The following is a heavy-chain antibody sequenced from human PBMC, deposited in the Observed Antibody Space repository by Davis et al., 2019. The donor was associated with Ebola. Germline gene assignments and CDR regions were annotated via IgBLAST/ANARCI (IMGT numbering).Heavy chain of an antibody. Sequence: GESLKISCAASGFTFSDYYMSWIRQAPGKGLEWVSYISSSSSYTNYADSVKGRFTISRDNAKNSLYLQMNSLRAEDTAVYYCARQGYDQLLLFDYWGQGTLVTVSS. CDR1: GFTFSDYY. D-gene: IGHD2-2*01. J-gene: IGHJ4*02. V-gene: IGHV3-11*06. CDR3: ARQGYDQLLLFDY. CDR2: ISSSSSYT.